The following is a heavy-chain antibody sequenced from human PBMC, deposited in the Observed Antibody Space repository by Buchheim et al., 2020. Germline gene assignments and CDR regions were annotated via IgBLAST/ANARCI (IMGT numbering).Heavy chain of an antibody. CDR3: VRDVSSWPDNWFDV. J-gene: IGHJ5*01. CDR1: EFTFSVYS. CDR2: VSYNGSRT. Sequence: QVQLVESGGGVVQPGRSLRLSCAASEFTFSVYSMHWVRQAPGKGLEWVAVVSYNGSRTHYADSVKGGFIISRENSMKTLSWQMSSLRAEDTAMYYCVRDVSSWPDNWFDVWGQGIL. V-gene: IGHV3-30-3*01. D-gene: IGHD6-13*01.